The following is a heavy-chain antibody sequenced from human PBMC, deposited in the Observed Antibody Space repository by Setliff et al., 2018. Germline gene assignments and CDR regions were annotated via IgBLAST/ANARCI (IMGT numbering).Heavy chain of an antibody. D-gene: IGHD1-26*01. V-gene: IGHV1-2*04. CDR2: INPNSGGT. J-gene: IGHJ6*02. CDR1: GYTLTELS. CDR3: ARDLLYSGSYFGYYYGMDV. Sequence: GASVKVSCKVSGYTLTELSMHWVRQAPGQGLEWMGWINPNSGGTNYAQKFQGWVTMTRDTSISTAYMELSRLRSDDTAVYYCARDLLYSGSYFGYYYGMDVWGQGTTVTVSS.